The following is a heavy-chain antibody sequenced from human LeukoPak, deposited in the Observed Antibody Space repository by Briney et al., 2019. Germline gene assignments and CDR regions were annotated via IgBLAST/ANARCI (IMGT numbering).Heavy chain of an antibody. CDR1: GFTFDDYT. Sequence: SGGSLRLSCAASGFTFDDYTMHWVRQAPGKGLEWVAFIRYDGSNRYYADSVKGRFTISRDNSKNTLYLQMNSLRAEDTAVYYCARGGTKPEVFDYWGQGTLVTVSS. CDR2: IRYDGSNR. J-gene: IGHJ4*02. CDR3: ARGGTKPEVFDY. V-gene: IGHV3-30*02.